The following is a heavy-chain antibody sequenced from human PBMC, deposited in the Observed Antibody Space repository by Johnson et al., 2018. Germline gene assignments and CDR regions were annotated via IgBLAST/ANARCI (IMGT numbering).Heavy chain of an antibody. D-gene: IGHD2-15*01. CDR2: IRSKTYGGTT. J-gene: IGHJ3*01. CDR3: TRGGYSPAV. CDR1: GFTSGDYA. Sequence: VQLVESGGGLVQXGRSLRLSCTASGFTSGDYAMSWFRQAPGKGLEWLCFIRSKTYGGTTEYAASVKGRFTISRDDSESIAYLQMNSLKTEDTGVYYCTRGGYSPAVWGQGTMVTVSS. V-gene: IGHV3-49*03.